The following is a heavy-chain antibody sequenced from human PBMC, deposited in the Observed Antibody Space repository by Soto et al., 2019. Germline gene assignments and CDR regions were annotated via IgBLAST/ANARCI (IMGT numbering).Heavy chain of an antibody. Sequence: ASVKVSCKASGYTFTGYYMHWVRQAPGQGLEWMGWINPNSGGTNYAQKFQGWVTMTRDTSISTAYMELSRLRSDDTAVYYCAILVAAAGTEQGYYYYDMDVWGQGTTVTVSS. D-gene: IGHD6-13*01. CDR1: GYTFTGYY. V-gene: IGHV1-2*04. CDR2: INPNSGGT. CDR3: AILVAAAGTEQGYYYYDMDV. J-gene: IGHJ6*02.